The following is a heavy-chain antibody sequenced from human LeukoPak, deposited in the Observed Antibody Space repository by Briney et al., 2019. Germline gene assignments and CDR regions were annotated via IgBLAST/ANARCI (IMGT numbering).Heavy chain of an antibody. V-gene: IGHV3-7*01. Sequence: GGSLRLSCAASGFIFSSYGMSWVRQAPTKGLEWVANIKQDGSETYYVDSVKGRFTISRDNAKNSLYLQMNSLRAEDTAVYYCARDQGYDSRGYYYPYHFDCWGQGTLVTVSS. CDR2: IKQDGSET. J-gene: IGHJ4*02. CDR3: ARDQGYDSRGYYYPYHFDC. CDR1: GFIFSSYG. D-gene: IGHD3-22*01.